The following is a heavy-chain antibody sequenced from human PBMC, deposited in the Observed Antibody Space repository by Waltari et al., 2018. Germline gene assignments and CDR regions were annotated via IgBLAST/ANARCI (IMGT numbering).Heavy chain of an antibody. CDR3: ATPLAAASPSDHYYYYGLDV. CDR2: IDHKDGET. Sequence: QVQLVQSGAEVRKSGASVKISCKVSGYSLTDLSIHRVRQTPGKGLEWMGGIDHKDGETVNAREFQGRITVSEDTSADPAYMILSNLRTEDTALYYCATPLAAASPSDHYYYYGLDVWGQGTTVTVSS. D-gene: IGHD2-15*01. CDR1: GYSLTDLS. J-gene: IGHJ6*02. V-gene: IGHV1-24*01.